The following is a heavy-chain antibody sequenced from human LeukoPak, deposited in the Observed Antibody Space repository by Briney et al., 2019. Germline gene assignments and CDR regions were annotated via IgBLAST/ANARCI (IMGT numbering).Heavy chain of an antibody. D-gene: IGHD6-13*01. CDR3: ARGTSSWLNYYYYYYMDV. CDR1: GGSISSSSYY. V-gene: IGHV4-39*07. J-gene: IGHJ6*03. CDR2: IYYSGST. Sequence: SETLSLTCTVSGGSISSSSYYWGWIRQPPGKGLEWIGSIYYSGSTYYNPSLKSRVTISVDTSKNQFSLKLSSVTAADTAVYYCARGTSSWLNYYYYYYMDVWGKETTVTVSS.